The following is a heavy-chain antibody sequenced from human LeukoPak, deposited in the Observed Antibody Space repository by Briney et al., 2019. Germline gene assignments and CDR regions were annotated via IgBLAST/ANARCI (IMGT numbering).Heavy chain of an antibody. Sequence: SVKVSCKASGGTFSSYAISWVRQAPGQGLEWMGRIIPILGIANYAQKFQGRVTITADKSTTTVYMELSSLRIEDTAVYYCTRVNLRGSNYNWFDPWGQGTQIIVSS. CDR3: TRVNLRGSNYNWFDP. CDR2: IIPILGIA. J-gene: IGHJ5*02. V-gene: IGHV1-69*04. D-gene: IGHD1-26*01. CDR1: GGTFSSYA.